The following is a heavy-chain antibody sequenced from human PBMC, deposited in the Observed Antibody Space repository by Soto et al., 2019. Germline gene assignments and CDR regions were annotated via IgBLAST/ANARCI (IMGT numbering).Heavy chain of an antibody. CDR2: IYYSGTT. Sequence: ETLSLTCTVSGASMSSYDWSWIRRPPGQGLEWIGYIYYSGTTNYNPSLKSRVTISVDTSKNQFSLKLSSVTAADTAVYYCAGHCSSSSCSYSLAQYYGMDIWAKGTTVTVSS. D-gene: IGHD2-2*01. V-gene: IGHV4-59*01. CDR3: AGHCSSSSCSYSLAQYYGMDI. CDR1: GASMSSYD. J-gene: IGHJ6*04.